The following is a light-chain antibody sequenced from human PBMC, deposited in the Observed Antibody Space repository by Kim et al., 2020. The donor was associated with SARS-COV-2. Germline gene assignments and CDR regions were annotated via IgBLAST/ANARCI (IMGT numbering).Light chain of an antibody. CDR2: WAS. J-gene: IGKJ2*01. Sequence: DIVMTQSPDSLAVSLGERATINCKSSQSVLYSSNNKNYLAWYQQNPGQPPKQLIYWASTRESGVPDRFSGSGSGTDFTLTISSLQAEDVAVYYCQQYISPPYTFGQGTKLEI. V-gene: IGKV4-1*01. CDR1: QSVLYSSNNKNY. CDR3: QQYISPPYT.